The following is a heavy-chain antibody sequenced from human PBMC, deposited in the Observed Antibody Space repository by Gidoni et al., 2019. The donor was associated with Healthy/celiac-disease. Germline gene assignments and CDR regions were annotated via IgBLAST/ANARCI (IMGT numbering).Heavy chain of an antibody. D-gene: IGHD5-12*01. CDR1: GFTVSSNY. CDR3: AGGDSGYDWGYYYYYMDV. J-gene: IGHJ6*03. CDR2: IYSGGST. V-gene: IGHV3-53*01. Sequence: VQLVESGGGLIQPGGSQRLSCSASGFTVSSNYMSWVRQAPGKGLEWVSVIYSGGSTYYADSVKGRFTISRDNSKNTLYLQMNSLRAEDTAVYYCAGGDSGYDWGYYYYYMDVWGKGTTVTVSS.